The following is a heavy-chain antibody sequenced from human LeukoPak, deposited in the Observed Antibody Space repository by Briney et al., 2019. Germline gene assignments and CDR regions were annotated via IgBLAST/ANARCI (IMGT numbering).Heavy chain of an antibody. D-gene: IGHD5-18*01. V-gene: IGHV4-39*07. CDR2: IYTSGST. Sequence: SETLSLTCTVSGGSISTSNYYWGWIRQPPGKGLEWIGRIYTSGSTNYNPSLKSRVTISVDTSKNQFSLKLSSVTAADTAVYYCAREYRVRHPPSYGSPYYYYYMDVWGKGTTVTVSS. CDR3: AREYRVRHPPSYGSPYYYYYMDV. J-gene: IGHJ6*03. CDR1: GGSISTSNYY.